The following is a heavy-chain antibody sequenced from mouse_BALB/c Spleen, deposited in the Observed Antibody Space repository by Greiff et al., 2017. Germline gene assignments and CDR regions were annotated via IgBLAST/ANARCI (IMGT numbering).Heavy chain of an antibody. V-gene: IGHV14-3*02. CDR2: IDPANGNT. Sequence: EVQLQQPGAELVKPGASVKLSCTASGFNIKDTYMHWVKQRPEQGLEWIGRIDPANGNTKYDPKFQGKATITADTSSNTAYLQLSSLTSEDTAVYYCARDGGLRYYFDYWGQGTTLTVSS. J-gene: IGHJ2*01. CDR1: GFNIKDTY. CDR3: ARDGGLRYYFDY. D-gene: IGHD2-4*01.